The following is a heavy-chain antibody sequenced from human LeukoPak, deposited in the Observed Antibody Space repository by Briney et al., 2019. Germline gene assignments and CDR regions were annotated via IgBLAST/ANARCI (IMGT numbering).Heavy chain of an antibody. D-gene: IGHD3-9*01. CDR3: AKWGDYDILTGYYDSDY. CDR2: VSGRNDST. J-gene: IGHJ4*02. V-gene: IGHV3-23*01. Sequence: GGSLRLSCAASGFTFSNYAMGWVRQAPGKGLEWVSAVSGRNDSTYYADSVKGRFTISRDNSKNTLYLQMNSLRAEDTAVYYCAKWGDYDILTGYYDSDYWGQGTLVTVSS. CDR1: GFTFSNYA.